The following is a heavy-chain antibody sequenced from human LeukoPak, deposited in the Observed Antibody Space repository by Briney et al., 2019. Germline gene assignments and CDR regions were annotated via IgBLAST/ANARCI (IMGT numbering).Heavy chain of an antibody. CDR2: INWNGGST. CDR1: GFTFDDYG. Sequence: GGSLRLSCAASGFTFDDYGMSWVRQAPGKGLEWVSGINWNGGSTGYADSVKGRFTISRDNAKNSLYLQMNSLRAEDTAVYYCARGVSYDFWSGYANWFDPWGQGTLVTVSS. D-gene: IGHD3-3*01. V-gene: IGHV3-20*04. CDR3: ARGVSYDFWSGYANWFDP. J-gene: IGHJ5*02.